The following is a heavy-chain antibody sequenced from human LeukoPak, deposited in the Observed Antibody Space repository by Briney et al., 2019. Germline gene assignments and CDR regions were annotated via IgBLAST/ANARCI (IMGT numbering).Heavy chain of an antibody. CDR1: GDSITNYNYY. V-gene: IGHV4-39*01. D-gene: IGHD6-13*01. J-gene: IGHJ4*02. CDR2: IYYSGST. CDR3: ARPPDLAATGY. Sequence: PSETLSLTCTVSGDSITNYNYYWGWVRQPPGKGLEWVGSIYYSGSTYYNPSLKSRVTISVDTSKNQFSLKLSSVTAADTAVYFCARPPDLAATGYWGQGTLVTVSS.